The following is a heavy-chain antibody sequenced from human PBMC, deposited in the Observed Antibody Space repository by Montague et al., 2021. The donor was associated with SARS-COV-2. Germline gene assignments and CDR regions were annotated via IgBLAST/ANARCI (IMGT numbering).Heavy chain of an antibody. CDR2: INHSGST. CDR1: GGSFSGYY. Sequence: SETLSLTCAVYGGSFSGYYWSWICQPQGKGLERIGEINHSGSTNYNPSLRSRVTISVDTSKNQFYLKLSSVTAADTAVYFCVVVVPAMRPRSDYWGQGTLVTVSS. V-gene: IGHV4-34*01. J-gene: IGHJ4*02. CDR3: VVVVPAMRPRSDY. D-gene: IGHD2-21*02.